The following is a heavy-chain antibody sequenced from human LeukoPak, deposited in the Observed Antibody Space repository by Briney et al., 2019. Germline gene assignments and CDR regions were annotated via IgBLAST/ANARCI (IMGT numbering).Heavy chain of an antibody. CDR2: IYYSGST. J-gene: IGHJ5*02. CDR3: ARVVPAAMGDGDNWFDP. Sequence: SETLSLTCTVSGGSISRYYWSWIRQPPGKGLEWIWDIYYSGSTNYNPSLKSRVTISVDTSKNQFSLKLSSVTAADTAVYYCARVVPAAMGDGDNWFDPWGQGTLVTVSS. CDR1: GGSISRYY. V-gene: IGHV4-59*01. D-gene: IGHD2-2*01.